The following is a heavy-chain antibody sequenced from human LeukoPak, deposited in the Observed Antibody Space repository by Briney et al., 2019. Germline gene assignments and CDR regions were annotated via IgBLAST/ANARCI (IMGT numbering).Heavy chain of an antibody. Sequence: PGGSLRLSCAASGFTFSSYWMIWVRQAPAKGLEWVANIQQDGSEKYYVDSVKGRFTISRDNAKNSLYLQMNSLRAEDTAVYYCARNPPRYFNWGQGTLVTVSS. D-gene: IGHD1-26*01. CDR1: GFTFSSYW. V-gene: IGHV3-7*05. J-gene: IGHJ4*02. CDR3: ARNPPRYFN. CDR2: IQQDGSEK.